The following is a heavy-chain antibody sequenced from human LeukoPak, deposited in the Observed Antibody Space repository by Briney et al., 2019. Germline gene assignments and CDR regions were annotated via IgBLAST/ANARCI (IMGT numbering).Heavy chain of an antibody. J-gene: IGHJ4*02. D-gene: IGHD1-26*01. CDR3: AKDSLGGSYFLSGSYFDY. Sequence: GGSLRLSCAASGFTFSSYGMHWVRQAPGKGLEWVAFIRYDGSNKYYADSVKGRFTNSRDNSKNTLYLQMNSLRAEDTAVYYCAKDSLGGSYFLSGSYFDYWGQGTLVTVSS. V-gene: IGHV3-30*02. CDR2: IRYDGSNK. CDR1: GFTFSSYG.